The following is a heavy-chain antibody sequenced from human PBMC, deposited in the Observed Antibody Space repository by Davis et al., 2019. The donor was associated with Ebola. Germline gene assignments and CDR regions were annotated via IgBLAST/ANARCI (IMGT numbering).Heavy chain of an antibody. Sequence: GESLKISCAASGFTFSSYGMYWVRQAPGKGLEWVANIKQDGSEKYYVDSVKGRFTVSRDNAKNSLYLQMNSLRAEDTAVYYCARVYYYGSGSYFGAFDIWGQGAMVTVSS. CDR1: GFTFSSYG. CDR3: ARVYYYGSGSYFGAFDI. J-gene: IGHJ3*02. D-gene: IGHD3-10*01. CDR2: IKQDGSEK. V-gene: IGHV3-7*01.